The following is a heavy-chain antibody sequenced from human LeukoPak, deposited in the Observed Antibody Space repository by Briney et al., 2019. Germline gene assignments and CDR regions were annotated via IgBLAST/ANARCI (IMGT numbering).Heavy chain of an antibody. V-gene: IGHV4-4*02. CDR1: GGSISRSNW. CDR3: AREDYDDSGAWYFDL. CDR2: IYHSGST. Sequence: SETLSLTCAVSGGSISRSNWWSWVRQSPGKGLEWIGEIYHSGSTNYNPSLKSRVTISVDKSKNQFSLKLTSVTAADTAVYYCAREDYDDSGAWYFDLWGRGTLVIVSS. J-gene: IGHJ2*01. D-gene: IGHD3-3*01.